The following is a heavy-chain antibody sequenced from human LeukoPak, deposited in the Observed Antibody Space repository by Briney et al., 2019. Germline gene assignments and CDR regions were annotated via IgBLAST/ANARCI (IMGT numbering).Heavy chain of an antibody. D-gene: IGHD5-18*01. CDR2: VSYIRVAT. CDR3: AKSFREFNTSTSYSSFDT. Sequence: GGSLRLSCAASGFTFSRFALSWVRQAPGKGLEWVSGVSYIRVATYYADSVKGRFTISRDDSQNILYLQMNGLRAEDTAVYFCAKSFREFNTSTSYSSFDTWGQGTMVTVSS. J-gene: IGHJ3*02. CDR1: GFTFSRFA. V-gene: IGHV3-23*01.